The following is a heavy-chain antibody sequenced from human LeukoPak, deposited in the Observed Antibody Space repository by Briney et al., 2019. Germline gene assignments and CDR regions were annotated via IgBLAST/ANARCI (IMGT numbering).Heavy chain of an antibody. CDR1: GFTFSSYW. Sequence: GGSLRLSCVASGFTFSSYWMHWVSQPPGNGLVWVSRIGSDGSTTTYADSVKGRFTISRDNAKNTLYLQMNRLRAEDTAVYYCARERSGSSGYYSAIDSWGQGTLVTVSS. CDR2: IGSDGSTT. CDR3: ARERSGSSGYYSAIDS. J-gene: IGHJ4*02. D-gene: IGHD3-22*01. V-gene: IGHV3-74*01.